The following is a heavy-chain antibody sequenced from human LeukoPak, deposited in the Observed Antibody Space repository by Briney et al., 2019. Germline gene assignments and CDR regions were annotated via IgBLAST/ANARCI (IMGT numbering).Heavy chain of an antibody. V-gene: IGHV1-2*02. CDR3: AGLGWFGDRRESYYFDY. CDR2: INPNSGGT. Sequence: ASVKVSCKASGYTFTGYYMHWVRQAPGQGLEWMGWINPNSGGTNYAQKFQGRVTMTRDTSISTAYMELSRLRSDDTAVYYCAGLGWFGDRRESYYFDYWGQGTLVTVSS. CDR1: GYTFTGYY. J-gene: IGHJ4*02. D-gene: IGHD3-10*01.